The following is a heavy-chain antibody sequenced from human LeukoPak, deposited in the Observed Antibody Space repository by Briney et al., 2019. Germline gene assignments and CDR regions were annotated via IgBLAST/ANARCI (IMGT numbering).Heavy chain of an antibody. CDR3: AHTLGVTDY. CDR1: GFTFSSYA. V-gene: IGHV3-23*01. Sequence: PGGSLRLSCAASGFTFSSYAMSWVRQAPGKGREWVSTISSSGGSTHYADSVKGRFTISRDNSKNTLYLQMNSLRAEDTAVYFCAHTLGVTDYWGQGTLVTVSS. J-gene: IGHJ4*02. CDR2: ISSSGGST. D-gene: IGHD3-10*01.